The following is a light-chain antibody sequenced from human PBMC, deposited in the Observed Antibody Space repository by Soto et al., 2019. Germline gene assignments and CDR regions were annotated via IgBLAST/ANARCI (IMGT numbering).Light chain of an antibody. CDR3: ISYTSDDVRDV. CDR1: TSDVGIYDF. Sequence: QSALTQPASVSGTPGQSITISCTGSTSDVGIYDFVYWYQHHPGRAPKLIVSAVSHRPSGVSNRFSGSKSGNTASLTISGLQSEDEADYYCISYTSDDVRDVFGTGTKLTVL. CDR2: AVS. J-gene: IGLJ1*01. V-gene: IGLV2-14*01.